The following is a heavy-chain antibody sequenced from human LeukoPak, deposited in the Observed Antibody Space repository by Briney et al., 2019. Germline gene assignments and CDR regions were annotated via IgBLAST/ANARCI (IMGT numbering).Heavy chain of an antibody. CDR1: GGTFSSYT. Sequence: ASVKVSCKASGGTFSSYTISWVRQAPGQGFEWMGRIIPILGIANYAQKFQGRVTITADKSTSTAYMELSSLRSEDTAVYYCASLPLGIAAAGTDYWGQGTLVTVSS. V-gene: IGHV1-69*02. CDR2: IIPILGIA. J-gene: IGHJ4*02. CDR3: ASLPLGIAAAGTDY. D-gene: IGHD6-13*01.